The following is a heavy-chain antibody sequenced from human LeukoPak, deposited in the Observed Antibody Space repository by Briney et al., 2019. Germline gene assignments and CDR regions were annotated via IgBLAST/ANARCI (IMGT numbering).Heavy chain of an antibody. J-gene: IGHJ5*02. V-gene: IGHV3-21*01. D-gene: IGHD6-13*01. CDR2: ISSSSNYI. CDR1: GFTFSSYS. Sequence: GGSLRLSCAASGFTFSSYSMNWVRQAPGKGLDWVSSISSSSNYIYYADSVKGRFTISRDNAKNSLYLQMNSLRAEDTAVYYCARPYSSSWSNLWFDPRGQGTLVTVSS. CDR3: ARPYSSSWSNLWFDP.